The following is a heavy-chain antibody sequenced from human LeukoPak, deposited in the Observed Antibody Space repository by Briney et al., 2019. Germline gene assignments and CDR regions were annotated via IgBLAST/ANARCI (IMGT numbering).Heavy chain of an antibody. CDR1: GGSISSSSYY. CDR2: IYYSGST. CDR3: ARRSGYSYGATYYFDY. V-gene: IGHV4-39*07. Sequence: SETLSLTCTVSGGSISSSSYYWGWIRQPPGKGLEWIGSIYYSGSTNYNPSLKSRVTISVDTSKNQFSLKLSSVTAADTAVYYCARRSGYSYGATYYFDYWGQGTLVTVSS. J-gene: IGHJ4*02. D-gene: IGHD5-18*01.